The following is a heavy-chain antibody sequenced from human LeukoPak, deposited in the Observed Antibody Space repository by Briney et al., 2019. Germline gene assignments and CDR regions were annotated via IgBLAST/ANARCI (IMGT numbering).Heavy chain of an antibody. CDR2: MNPDSGNT. V-gene: IGHV1-8*01. Sequence: ASVKVSCKASGYTFSSYDINWVRQATGQGLEWMGWMNPDSGNTFYAQNFQGRVTMTRNTSISTAYMELSSLRSEDTAVYYCARGRKTSAGTLTYFLDYWGQGTLVTVSS. J-gene: IGHJ4*02. CDR1: GYTFSSYD. CDR3: ARGRKTSAGTLTYFLDY. D-gene: IGHD2/OR15-2a*01.